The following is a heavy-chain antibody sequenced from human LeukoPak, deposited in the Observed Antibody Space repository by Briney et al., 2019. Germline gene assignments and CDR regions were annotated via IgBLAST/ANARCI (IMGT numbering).Heavy chain of an antibody. J-gene: IGHJ4*02. CDR3: ARKYSGTNPFDN. V-gene: IGHV3-23*01. Sequence: PGGSLRLSCAASGFTLNNYAMSWVRQAPGKGLEWVSIINNSGGSTYYADSVKGRFTISRDLSKNTLYLQMNSLRAEDTALYYCARKYSGTNPFDNWGQGTLVTVSS. CDR2: INNSGGST. CDR1: GFTLNNYA. D-gene: IGHD1-26*01.